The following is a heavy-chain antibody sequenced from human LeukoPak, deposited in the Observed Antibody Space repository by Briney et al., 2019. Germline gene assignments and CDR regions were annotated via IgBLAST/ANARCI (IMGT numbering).Heavy chain of an antibody. J-gene: IGHJ5*02. CDR1: GGTFSSYA. CDR2: IIPIFGTA. D-gene: IGHD3-10*01. V-gene: IGHV1-69*06. CDR3: ARDGQLLWFGDNWSDP. Sequence: GASVKVSCKASGGTFSSYAISWVRQAPGQGLEWMGGIIPIFGTANYAQKFQGRVTITADKSTSTAYMELSSLRSEDTAVYYCARDGQLLWFGDNWSDPWGQGTLVTVSS.